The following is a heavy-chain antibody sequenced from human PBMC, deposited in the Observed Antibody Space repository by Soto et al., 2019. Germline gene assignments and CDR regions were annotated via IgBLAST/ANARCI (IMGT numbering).Heavy chain of an antibody. CDR2: IKGKSAGGTT. J-gene: IGHJ4*02. CDR3: TTDVWTGRALDF. V-gene: IGHV3-15*07. Sequence: PGGSLRLSCAASGFTLNNAWMNWVRQAPGKGLEWVGRIKGKSAGGTTDYIAPVKGRFTISRDDSRNTVYLQMNSLKTEDTAMYYCTTDVWTGRALDFWGQGTLVTSPQ. CDR1: GFTLNNAW. D-gene: IGHD2-21*01.